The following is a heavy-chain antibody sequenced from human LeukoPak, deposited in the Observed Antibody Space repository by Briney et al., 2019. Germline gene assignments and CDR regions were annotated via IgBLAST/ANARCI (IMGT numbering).Heavy chain of an antibody. Sequence: PGGSLRLSCAASGFIFSTYSMTWVRQAPGKGLEWVSYIGSDLVIIYADSVKGRFTISRDNAKNSLYLQMNSLRAEDTAVYYCARVWYGSGSLYQYYYYINVWGKGTTVTISS. J-gene: IGHJ6*03. D-gene: IGHD3-10*01. CDR3: ARVWYGSGSLYQYYYYINV. CDR1: GFIFSTYS. CDR2: IGSDLVII. V-gene: IGHV3-48*01.